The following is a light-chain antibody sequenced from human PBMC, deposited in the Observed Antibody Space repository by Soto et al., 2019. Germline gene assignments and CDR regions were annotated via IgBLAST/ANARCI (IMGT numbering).Light chain of an antibody. V-gene: IGLV1-40*01. CDR1: NSNIGAGYD. CDR2: GNN. J-gene: IGLJ1*01. Sequence: QSVLTQPPSVSGAPGQRVTISCTGSNSNIGAGYDVHWYQQFPGTAPKLLIYGNNNRPSGVPDRFSGSKSGTSASLAITGLQAEDEADYYCQSYDSSLSGYVFGTGTKVTVL. CDR3: QSYDSSLSGYV.